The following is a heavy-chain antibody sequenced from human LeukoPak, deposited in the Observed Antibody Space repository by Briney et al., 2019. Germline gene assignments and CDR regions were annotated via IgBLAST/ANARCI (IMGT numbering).Heavy chain of an antibody. D-gene: IGHD3-3*01. CDR2: IYHSGST. J-gene: IGHJ4*02. CDR1: GGSISSGGYY. CDR3: AREEGTIFGVVTRTSKIDY. Sequence: PSETLSLTCTVSGGSISSGGYYWSWIRQPPGKGLEWIGYIYHSGSTYYNPSLKSRVTISVDRSKNQFSLKLSSVTAADTAVYYCAREEGTIFGVVTRTSKIDYWGQGTLVTVSS. V-gene: IGHV4-30-2*01.